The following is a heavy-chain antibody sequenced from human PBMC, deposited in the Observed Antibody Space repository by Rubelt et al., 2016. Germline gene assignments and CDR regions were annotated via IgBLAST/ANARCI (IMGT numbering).Heavy chain of an antibody. CDR2: ISSSSSYI. D-gene: IGHD1-1*01. Sequence: SISSSSSYIYYADSVKGRFTISRDNAKNSLYLQMNSLRAEDTTVYYCARAGTTDFDYWGQGTLVTVSS. J-gene: IGHJ4*02. V-gene: IGHV3-21*01. CDR3: ARAGTTDFDY.